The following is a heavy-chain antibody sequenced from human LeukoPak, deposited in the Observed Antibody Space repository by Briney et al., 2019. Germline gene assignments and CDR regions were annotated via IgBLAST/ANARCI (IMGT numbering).Heavy chain of an antibody. CDR2: ISAYNGNT. CDR3: ATNGGYCSSTSCSAFDP. V-gene: IGHV1-18*01. CDR1: GYTFTSYG. J-gene: IGHJ5*02. D-gene: IGHD2-2*01. Sequence: ASVKVSCKASGYTFTSYGISWVRQAPGQGLEWMGWISAYNGNTNYAQKLQGRVTMTTDTSTSTAYMELRSLRSDDTAVYYCATNGGYCSSTSCSAFDPWGQGTLVTVSS.